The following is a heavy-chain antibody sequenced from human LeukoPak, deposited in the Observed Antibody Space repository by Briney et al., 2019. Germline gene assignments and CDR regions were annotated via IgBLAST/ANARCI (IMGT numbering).Heavy chain of an antibody. CDR1: GFTFTSSA. V-gene: IGHV1-58*02. CDR2: IDVCSGNT. J-gene: IGHJ3*02. D-gene: IGHD3-22*01. Sequence: SVKVSCKASGFTFTSSAMQGVRQARGQRLDWIGWIDVCSGNTNYAQKFQERVNITRDMATSTAYMELSSLRSEDTAVYYCAAAVRLYYYDSSHAFDIWGQGTMVTVSS. CDR3: AAAVRLYYYDSSHAFDI.